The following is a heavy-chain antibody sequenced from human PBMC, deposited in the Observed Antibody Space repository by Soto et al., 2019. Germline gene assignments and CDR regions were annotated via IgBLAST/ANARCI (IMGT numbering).Heavy chain of an antibody. CDR3: ASCYYGSGSYNYYYYGMDV. CDR1: GYTFTSYA. Sequence: GASVKVSCKASGYTFTSYAMHWVRQAPGQRLEWMGWINAGNGNTKYSQKFQGRVTITRDTSASTAYMELGSLRSEDTAVYYCASCYYGSGSYNYYYYGMDVWGQGTTVTVSS. CDR2: INAGNGNT. J-gene: IGHJ6*02. V-gene: IGHV1-3*01. D-gene: IGHD3-10*01.